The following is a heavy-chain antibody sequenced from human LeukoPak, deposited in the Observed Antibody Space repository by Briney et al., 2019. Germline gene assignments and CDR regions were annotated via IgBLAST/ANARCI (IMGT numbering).Heavy chain of an antibody. CDR3: AKDYYYDSSGHYYFDY. D-gene: IGHD3-22*01. CDR2: ISSSGRST. CDR1: GFTFSSYA. V-gene: IGHV3-23*01. Sequence: GGSLRLSCAASGFTFSSYAMSWVRQAPGKGLEGVSAISSSGRSTYYADSVKGRFTISRDNSKSTLYLQMNTLRAEDTAVFYCAKDYYYDSSGHYYFDYWGQGTLVTVSS. J-gene: IGHJ4*02.